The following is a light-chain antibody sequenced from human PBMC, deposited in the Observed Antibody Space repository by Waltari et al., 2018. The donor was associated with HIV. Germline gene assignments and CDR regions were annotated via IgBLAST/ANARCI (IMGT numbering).Light chain of an antibody. CDR3: QQYDHLPIT. J-gene: IGKJ5*01. CDR2: DAS. Sequence: DMQMTQSPSSLSASVGARVTLTCQASQDIRNFLNWFQHKPGKAPKLLIYDASSLETGVPSRFSGSASGTYFTLTISSLQPEDIATYFCQQYDHLPITFGQGTRLEIK. V-gene: IGKV1-33*01. CDR1: QDIRNF.